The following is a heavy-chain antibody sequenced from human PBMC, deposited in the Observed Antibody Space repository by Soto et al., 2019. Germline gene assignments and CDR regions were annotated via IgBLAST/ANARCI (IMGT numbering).Heavy chain of an antibody. V-gene: IGHV3-7*03. J-gene: IGHJ5*02. CDR2: IKQDGSEK. D-gene: IGHD1-26*01. CDR1: GFTFSSYW. Sequence: XGSLILSCAASGFTFSSYWMSWVRQAPGKGLEWVANIKQDGSEKYYVDSVKGRFTISRDNAKNSLYLQMNSLRAEDTAVYYCARGVAGWELLNNWFDPWGQGTLVTVSS. CDR3: ARGVAGWELLNNWFDP.